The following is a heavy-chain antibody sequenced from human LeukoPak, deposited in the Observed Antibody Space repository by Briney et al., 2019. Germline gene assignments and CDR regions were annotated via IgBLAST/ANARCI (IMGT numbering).Heavy chain of an antibody. J-gene: IGHJ6*02. CDR1: GGSISSYY. CDR2: IYYSGST. V-gene: IGHV4-59*01. D-gene: IGHD2-21*02. Sequence: PSETLSLTCTVSGGSISSYYWSWIRQPPGKGLEWIGYIYYSGSTNYNPSLKSRVTISVDTSKDQFSLKLSSVTAADTAVYYCAREGLAYCGGDCYSQGYYGMDVWGQGTTVTVSS. CDR3: AREGLAYCGGDCYSQGYYGMDV.